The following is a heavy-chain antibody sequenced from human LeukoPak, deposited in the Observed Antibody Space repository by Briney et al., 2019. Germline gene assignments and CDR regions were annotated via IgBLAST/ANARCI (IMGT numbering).Heavy chain of an antibody. J-gene: IGHJ4*02. CDR2: INHSGST. CDR1: GGSFSGYY. V-gene: IGHV4-34*01. Sequence: PSETLSLTCAVYGGSFSGYYWSWLRQPPGKGLEWIGEINHSGSTNYNPSLKSRVTISVDRSRNQFSLSLSSVTAADTAVYYCARDPANTPETWDFDYWSQGALVTVSS. CDR3: ARDPANTPETWDFDY.